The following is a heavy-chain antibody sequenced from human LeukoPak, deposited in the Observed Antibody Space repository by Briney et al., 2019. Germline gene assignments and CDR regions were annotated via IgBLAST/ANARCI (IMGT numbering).Heavy chain of an antibody. Sequence: NASETLSLTCTVSGGSISSSSFYWGWIRQPPGKGLEWIGSIYYSGNTYYNPSLKSRVTISVDTSKNQFSLKLNSVAAADTAVYYCARQQPEVDYWGQGTLVTVSS. CDR1: GGSISSSSFY. CDR2: IYYSGNT. D-gene: IGHD1-14*01. CDR3: ARQQPEVDY. J-gene: IGHJ4*02. V-gene: IGHV4-39*01.